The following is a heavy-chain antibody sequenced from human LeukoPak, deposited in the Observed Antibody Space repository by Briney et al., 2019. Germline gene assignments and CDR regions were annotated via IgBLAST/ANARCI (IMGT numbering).Heavy chain of an antibody. J-gene: IGHJ6*02. CDR3: TTDWYYYYGMDV. CDR2: IKSKTDGGTT. V-gene: IGHV3-15*01. Sequence: GGSLRLSCAAPGFTFSNAWMSWVRQAPGKGLEWVGRIKSKTDGGTTDYAAPVKGRFTISRDDSKNTLYLQMNSLKTEDTAVYYCTTDWYYYYGMDVWGQGTTVTVSS. CDR1: GFTFSNAW.